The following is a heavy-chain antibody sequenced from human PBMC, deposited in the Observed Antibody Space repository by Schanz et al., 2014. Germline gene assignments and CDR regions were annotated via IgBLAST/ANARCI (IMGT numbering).Heavy chain of an antibody. J-gene: IGHJ4*02. CDR3: ARVFDY. CDR1: GYSISSGYY. V-gene: IGHV4-38-2*02. CDR2: IYHSGST. Sequence: QVQLQESGPGLVKPSETLSLTCTVSGYSISSGYYWGWIRQPPGKGLEWIGSIYHSGSTYYNPSLKSRVTISVAPPKTQFSLKLSSVTAADTAVYYCARVFDYWGQGTLVTVSS.